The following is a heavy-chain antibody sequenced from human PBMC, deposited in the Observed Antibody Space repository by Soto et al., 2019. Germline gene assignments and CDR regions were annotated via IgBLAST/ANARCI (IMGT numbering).Heavy chain of an antibody. CDR3: TTDRDYYYSSSANGAFDI. D-gene: IGHD3-22*01. V-gene: IGHV3-15*01. CDR1: GFTFSNAW. Sequence: GGSLRLSCAASGFTFSNAWMSWVRQAPGKGLEWVGRIKSKTDGGTTDYAEPTKGRFTISKEESKNTLYLQMNSLKTEDTNIYICTTDRDYYYSSSANGAFDIWGPGTMVTISS. CDR2: IKSKTDGGTT. J-gene: IGHJ3*02.